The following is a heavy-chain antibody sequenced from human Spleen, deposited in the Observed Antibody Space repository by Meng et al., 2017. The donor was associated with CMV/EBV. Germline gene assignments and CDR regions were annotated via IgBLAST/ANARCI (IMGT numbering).Heavy chain of an antibody. V-gene: IGHV3-23*03. CDR1: EVTCSRPA. CDR3: AKGWSGGSNYYFDY. Sequence: SEVTCSRPAKGWVRQARGKGLEWVSVIWTTHNGARYTDSAKGRFTISRDDSENTLHLEMNSLRAEDTAIYYCAKGWSGGSNYYFDYWGQGALVTVSS. D-gene: IGHD2-15*01. J-gene: IGHJ4*02. CDR2: IWTTHNGA.